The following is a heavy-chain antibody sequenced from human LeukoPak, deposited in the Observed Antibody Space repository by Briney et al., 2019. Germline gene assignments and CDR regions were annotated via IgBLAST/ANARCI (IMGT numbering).Heavy chain of an antibody. V-gene: IGHV3-30*02. CDR1: GFTFSSYG. CDR3: ARARANYGSGSYTFDY. J-gene: IGHJ4*02. CDR2: IRHDGSYK. Sequence: GGSLRLSCAASGFTFSSYGMHWVRQAPGKGLEWVAYIRHDGSYKYYADSVKGRFTISRDNAKNSLYLQMNSLRAEDTAVYYCARARANYGSGSYTFDYWGQGTLVTVSS. D-gene: IGHD3-10*01.